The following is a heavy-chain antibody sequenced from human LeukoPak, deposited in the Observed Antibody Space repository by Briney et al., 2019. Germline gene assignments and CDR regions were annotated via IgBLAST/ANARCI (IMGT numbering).Heavy chain of an antibody. V-gene: IGHV3-23*01. CDR2: ISGSGGST. CDR3: AKVSSVYYYYYMDV. Sequence: GGTLRLSCAASGFTFSSYGMSWVRQAPGKGLEWVSAISGSGGSTYYADSVKGRFTISRDNSKNTLYLQMNSLRAEDTAVYYCAKVSSVYYYYYMDVWGKGTTVTISS. CDR1: GFTFSSYG. D-gene: IGHD3-22*01. J-gene: IGHJ6*03.